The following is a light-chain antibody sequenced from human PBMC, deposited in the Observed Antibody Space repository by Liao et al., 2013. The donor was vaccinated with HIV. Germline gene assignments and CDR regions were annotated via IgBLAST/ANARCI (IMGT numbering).Light chain of an antibody. CDR2: YDS. V-gene: IGLV3-21*01. CDR3: QVWDSSTVV. J-gene: IGLJ2*01. CDR1: NIGSKS. Sequence: SYELTQPPSVSVAPGKTARITCGGKNIGSKSVHWYQQKPGQAPVLVIYYDSDRPSGIPERFSGSNSGHTATLTISRAEAGDEADYYCQVWDSSTVVFGGGTKLTVL.